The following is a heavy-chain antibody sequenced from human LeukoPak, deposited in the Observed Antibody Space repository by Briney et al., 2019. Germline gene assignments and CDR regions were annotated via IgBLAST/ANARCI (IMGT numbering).Heavy chain of an antibody. CDR1: GFSFSNYW. CDR3: AREVDYGDYVPGY. J-gene: IGHJ4*02. Sequence: SGGSLRLSCAASGFSFSNYWMSWVRQAPGKGLEWVSSISSSSSYIYYADSVKGRFTISRDNAKNSLYLQMNSLRAEDTAVYYCAREVDYGDYVPGYWGQGTLVTVSS. V-gene: IGHV3-21*01. CDR2: ISSSSSYI. D-gene: IGHD4-17*01.